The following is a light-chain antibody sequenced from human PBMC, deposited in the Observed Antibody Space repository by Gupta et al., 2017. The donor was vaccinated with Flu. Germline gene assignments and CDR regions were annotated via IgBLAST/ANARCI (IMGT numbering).Light chain of an antibody. CDR2: EVT. CDR1: GGDVGGYNY. Sequence: QSALTQPPSASGSPGQSVTISCTGTGGDVGGYNYVSWYQQQPGKAPKLMIYEVTKRPSGVPDRFSGSKSGNTAYLTVSGLQADDEADYYCSSFAGGHYLLVFGTGTKVTVL. J-gene: IGLJ1*01. V-gene: IGLV2-8*01. CDR3: SSFAGGHYLLV.